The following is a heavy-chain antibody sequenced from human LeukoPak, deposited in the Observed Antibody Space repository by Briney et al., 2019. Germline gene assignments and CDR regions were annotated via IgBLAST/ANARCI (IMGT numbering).Heavy chain of an antibody. V-gene: IGHV3-30*03. CDR3: ARVLRIAAADPFDY. J-gene: IGHJ4*02. CDR2: ISYDGSNK. CDR1: GFTFSSYG. D-gene: IGHD6-13*01. Sequence: GRSLRLSCAASGFTFSSYGMHWVRQAPGKGLEWVAVISYDGSNKYYADSVKGRFTISRDNSKNTLYLQMNSLRAEDTAVYYCARVLRIAAADPFDYWGQGTLVTVSS.